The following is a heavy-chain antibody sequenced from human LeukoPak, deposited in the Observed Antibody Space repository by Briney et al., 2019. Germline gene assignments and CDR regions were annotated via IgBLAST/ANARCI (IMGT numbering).Heavy chain of an antibody. D-gene: IGHD1-26*01. CDR2: IYYSGST. Sequence: SEALSLTCTVSGGSISSSSYYWGWIRQPPGKGLEWIGSIYYSGSTYYIPSLKSRVTMSVDTSKNQFSLKLSSVTAADTAVYYCARAGGATYYFDYWGQGTLVTVSS. CDR3: ARAGGATYYFDY. V-gene: IGHV4-39*07. J-gene: IGHJ4*02. CDR1: GGSISSSSYY.